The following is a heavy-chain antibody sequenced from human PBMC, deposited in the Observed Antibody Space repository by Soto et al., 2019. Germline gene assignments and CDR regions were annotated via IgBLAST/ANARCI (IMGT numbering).Heavy chain of an antibody. J-gene: IGHJ4*02. CDR1: GFTFSNYG. V-gene: IGHV3-21*01. CDR2: ISSSSSYI. D-gene: IGHD6-6*01. Sequence: GGSLRLCCAASGFTFSNYGMNWVRQAPGKGLEWVSFISSSSSYIYYADSVKGRFTISRDNAKNSLYLQLNSLRAEDTAVYYCARAQTSYYFDYWGQGTLVTVSS. CDR3: ARAQTSYYFDY.